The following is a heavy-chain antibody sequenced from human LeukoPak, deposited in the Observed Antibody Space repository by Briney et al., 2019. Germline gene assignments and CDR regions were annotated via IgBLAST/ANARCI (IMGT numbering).Heavy chain of an antibody. J-gene: IGHJ6*02. V-gene: IGHV1-18*01. D-gene: IGHD3-3*01. CDR2: IRAYNGNT. Sequence: ASVKVSCKASGYTFTTFGINWVRQAPGQGPEWMGWIRAYNGNTKYVQKFQGRVTMTTDTATNTAYMELRNLRYDDTAVYYCARGFFGTGSFLNFYGLDVWGQGTTVTVPS. CDR1: GYTFTTFG. CDR3: ARGFFGTGSFLNFYGLDV.